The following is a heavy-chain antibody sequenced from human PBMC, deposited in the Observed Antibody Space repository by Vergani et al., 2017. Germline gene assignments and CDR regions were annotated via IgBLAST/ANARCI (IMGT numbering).Heavy chain of an antibody. CDR1: GFALNRHA. J-gene: IGHJ4*02. V-gene: IGHV3-30-3*01. Sequence: QVQLVESGGGVVQPGTSLRLSCVVSGFALNRHAMYWVRQAPGKGLEWVVGISFDGTNEYYPDLVKGRFTISRDIDKNTLYLQVRSLRLEDTGVYHCVRDRGLCAGGRCYTEDWDYWFEESPVTVSS. CDR3: VRDRGLCAGGRCYTEDWDY. D-gene: IGHD2-2*02. CDR2: ISFDGTNE.